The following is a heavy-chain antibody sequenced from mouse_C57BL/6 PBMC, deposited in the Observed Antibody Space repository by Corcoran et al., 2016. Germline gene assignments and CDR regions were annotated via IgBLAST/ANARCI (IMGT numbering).Heavy chain of an antibody. CDR2: ISPRSGNT. CDR3: ARVGLTTVVARDY. CDR1: GYTFTSYG. V-gene: IGHV1-81*01. D-gene: IGHD1-1*01. Sequence: QVQLQQSGAELARPGASVKLSCKASGYTFTSYGISWVKQRTGQGLEWIGEISPRSGNTYYNEKFKGKATLTADKSSSTAYMELRSLTSEDSAVYFCARVGLTTVVARDYWGQGTTLTVSS. J-gene: IGHJ2*01.